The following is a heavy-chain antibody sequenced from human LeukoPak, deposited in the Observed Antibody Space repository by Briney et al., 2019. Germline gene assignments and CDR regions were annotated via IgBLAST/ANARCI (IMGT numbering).Heavy chain of an antibody. V-gene: IGHV1-24*01. CDR3: ASPSWGEYSSPYFDS. CDR1: GYTLTELS. Sequence: VASVKVSCKVSGYTLTELSMHWVRQAPGKGLEWMGGFDPEDGETIYAQKFQGRVTMTEDTSTDTAYMELSSLRSEDTAVYYCASPSWGEYSSPYFDSWGQGTLVTVSS. CDR2: FDPEDGET. J-gene: IGHJ4*02. D-gene: IGHD6-6*01.